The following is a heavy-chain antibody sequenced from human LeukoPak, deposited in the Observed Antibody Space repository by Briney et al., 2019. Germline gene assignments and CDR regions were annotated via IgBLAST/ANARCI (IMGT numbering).Heavy chain of an antibody. J-gene: IGHJ6*02. CDR2: IYYSGST. D-gene: IGHD2/OR15-2a*01. CDR3: ARETPLSPGYYYGMDV. V-gene: IGHV4-31*03. Sequence: SQTLSLTCTVSGGSISSGGYYWSWIRQHPGKGLEWIGYIYYSGSTYYNPSLKSRVTISADTSKNQFSLKLSSVTAADTAVYYCARETPLSPGYYYGMDVWGRGTTVTVSS. CDR1: GGSISSGGYY.